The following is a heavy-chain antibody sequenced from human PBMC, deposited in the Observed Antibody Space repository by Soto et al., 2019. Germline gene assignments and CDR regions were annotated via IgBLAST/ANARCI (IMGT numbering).Heavy chain of an antibody. J-gene: IGHJ4*02. CDR3: ARGDNRWSVTAATDY. CDR1: GFTFSDYS. Sequence: EVQVVESGGGLVQPGGSLRLSCAASGFTFSDYSINWFRQAPGKGLEWISYISSSSSTIYYADSVKGRFTISRDNAKNSVYLQMNSLRDEDTALYYCARGDNRWSVTAATDYWGQGTLVTVSS. D-gene: IGHD2-15*01. CDR2: ISSSSSTI. V-gene: IGHV3-48*02.